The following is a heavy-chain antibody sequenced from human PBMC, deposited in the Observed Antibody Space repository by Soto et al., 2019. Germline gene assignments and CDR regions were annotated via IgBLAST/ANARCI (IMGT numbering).Heavy chain of an antibody. CDR3: ARDRRVRGVIDDYYYYGMDV. D-gene: IGHD3-10*01. V-gene: IGHV4-34*01. CDR1: GGSFSGYY. CDR2: INHSGST. J-gene: IGHJ6*02. Sequence: SETLSLTCAVYGGSFSGYYWSWIRQPPGKGLEWIGEINHSGSTNYNPSLKSRVTISVDTSKNQFPLKLSSVTAADTAVYYCARDRRVRGVIDDYYYYGMDVWGQGTTVTVSS.